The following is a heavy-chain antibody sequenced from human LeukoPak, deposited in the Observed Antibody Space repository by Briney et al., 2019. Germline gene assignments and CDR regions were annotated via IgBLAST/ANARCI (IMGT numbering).Heavy chain of an antibody. D-gene: IGHD4-23*01. V-gene: IGHV3-21*04. J-gene: IGHJ4*02. CDR2: ISSSSSYI. Sequence: GGSLRLSCAASGFTFSSYSMNWVRQAPGKGLEWVSSISSSSSYIYCADSVKGRFTISRDNAKNSLYLQMNSLRAEDTAVYYCARRAGGYSHPYDYWGQGILVTVSS. CDR3: ARRAGGYSHPYDY. CDR1: GFTFSSYS.